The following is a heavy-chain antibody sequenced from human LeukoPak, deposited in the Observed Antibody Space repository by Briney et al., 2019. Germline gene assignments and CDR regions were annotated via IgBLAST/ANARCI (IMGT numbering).Heavy chain of an antibody. CDR3: ARSSKPYYYDSSGYSYYFDY. CDR2: ISSSSSTI. CDR1: GFTFSSYS. V-gene: IGHV3-48*04. D-gene: IGHD3-22*01. J-gene: IGHJ4*02. Sequence: GGSLRLSCAASGFTFSSYSMNWVRQAPGKGLEWVSYISSSSSTIYYADSVKGRFTISRDNAKNSLYLQMNSLRAEDTAVYYCARSSKPYYYDSSGYSYYFDYWGQGTLVTVSS.